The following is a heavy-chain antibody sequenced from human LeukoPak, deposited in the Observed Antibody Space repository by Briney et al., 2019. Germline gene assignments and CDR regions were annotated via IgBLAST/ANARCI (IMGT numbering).Heavy chain of an antibody. V-gene: IGHV4-59*08. CDR2: IYDSGTTSVTI. D-gene: IGHD1-20*01. Sequence: SETLSLTCTVSGGSIITYYWSWIRQPPGKGLEWIGYIYDSGTTSVTIKYNASLKSRATISVDTSKNQLLLKMNSVTAADTAVYYCARTSITGTLTPFDYWGEGTFASVSS. J-gene: IGHJ4*01. CDR1: GGSIITYY. CDR3: ARTSITGTLTPFDY.